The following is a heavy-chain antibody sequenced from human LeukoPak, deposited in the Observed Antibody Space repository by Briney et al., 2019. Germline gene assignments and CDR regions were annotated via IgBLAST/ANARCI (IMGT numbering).Heavy chain of an antibody. Sequence: GGSLRLSCAASGFTFSNSGMNWVRQAPGKGLEWVAFIRYDGSNKYYADSVKGRFTISRDNSKNTLYLQMNSLRAEDTAVYYCAKEFLYYDSSGYLAYWGQGTLVTVSS. CDR3: AKEFLYYDSSGYLAY. V-gene: IGHV3-30*02. CDR2: IRYDGSNK. CDR1: GFTFSNSG. J-gene: IGHJ4*02. D-gene: IGHD3-22*01.